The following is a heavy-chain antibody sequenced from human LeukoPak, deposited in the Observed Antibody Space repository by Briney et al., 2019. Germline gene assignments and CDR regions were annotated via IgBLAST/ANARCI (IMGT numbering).Heavy chain of an antibody. J-gene: IGHJ3*02. CDR1: GGSFSGYY. CDR3: ARSRRITIFGVVKGAFDI. V-gene: IGHV4-34*01. Sequence: SETLSLTCAVYGGSFSGYYWSRIRQPPGKGLEWIGEINHSGSTNYNPSLKSRVTISVDTSKNQFSLKLSSVTAADTAVYYCARSRRITIFGVVKGAFDIWGQGTMVTVSS. CDR2: INHSGST. D-gene: IGHD3-3*01.